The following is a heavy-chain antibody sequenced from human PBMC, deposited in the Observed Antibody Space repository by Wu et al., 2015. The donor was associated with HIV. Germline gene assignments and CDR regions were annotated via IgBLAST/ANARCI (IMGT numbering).Heavy chain of an antibody. J-gene: IGHJ4*02. CDR2: ISGYNGNT. Sequence: QVQLVQSGGEVKKPGASVKVSCKASGYTFSNYGITWVRQAPGQGLEWMGWISGYNGNTDYAQSLQGRLTMTTDTSTSTAYMELRSLRSDDTAVYYCARRGVAGFGIPCPVTTWGQGTLVTISS. CDR3: ARRGVAGFGIPCPVTT. V-gene: IGHV1-18*01. CDR1: GYTFSNYG. D-gene: IGHD3-10*01.